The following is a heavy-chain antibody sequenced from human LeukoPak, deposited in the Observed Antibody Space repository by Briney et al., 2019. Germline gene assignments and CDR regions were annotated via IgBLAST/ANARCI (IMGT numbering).Heavy chain of an antibody. Sequence: GGSLRLSCAASGFTFSSYWMSWVRQAPGKGLEWVANIKQDGSEKYYVDSVKGRFTISRDNAKNSLFLQMNSLRAEDTAVYYCARAGYYGSGSQDTFDYWGQGTLVTVSS. V-gene: IGHV3-7*01. CDR1: GFTFSSYW. J-gene: IGHJ4*02. CDR2: IKQDGSEK. CDR3: ARAGYYGSGSQDTFDY. D-gene: IGHD3-10*01.